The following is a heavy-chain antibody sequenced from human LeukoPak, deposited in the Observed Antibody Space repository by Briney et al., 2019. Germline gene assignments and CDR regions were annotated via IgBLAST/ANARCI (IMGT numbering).Heavy chain of an antibody. J-gene: IGHJ5*02. CDR3: ARLPGYFGAS. CDR2: INVKSGTA. V-gene: IGHV1-8*01. D-gene: IGHD4/OR15-4a*01. CDR1: GYPFTSYD. Sequence: ASVKVSYKASGYPFTSYDLNWVRQAPGQRLEWMGCINVKSGTADYAPKFQGRVTMTRNTSISTAYMELSSLRPEDTAVYYCARLPGYFGASWGQGTLVTVSS.